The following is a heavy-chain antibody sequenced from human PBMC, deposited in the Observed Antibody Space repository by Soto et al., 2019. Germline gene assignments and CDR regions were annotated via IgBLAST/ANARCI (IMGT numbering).Heavy chain of an antibody. CDR3: ASDMSTT. D-gene: IGHD2-2*01. V-gene: IGHV1-8*01. CDR1: GYSFTSHD. Sequence: ASVKLSCKASGYSFTSHDINWMRQTTGQGLEWMGWMNPNSGHTNYAQNFQGRVTMTRDTSINTAYMELTNLRSEDTAIYYCASDMSTTWGQGTLVTVSS. J-gene: IGHJ5*02. CDR2: MNPNSGHT.